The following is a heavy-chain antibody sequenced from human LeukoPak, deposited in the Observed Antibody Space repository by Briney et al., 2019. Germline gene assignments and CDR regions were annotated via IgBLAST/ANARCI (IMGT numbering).Heavy chain of an antibody. Sequence: SETLSLTCTVSGGSISSYYWSWIRQPPGKGLEWIGYIYYSGSTNYNPSLKSRVTISVDTSKNQFPLKLSSVTAADTAVYYCARVRWSLFDYWGQGTLVTVSS. V-gene: IGHV4-59*01. D-gene: IGHD4-23*01. J-gene: IGHJ4*02. CDR3: ARVRWSLFDY. CDR1: GGSISSYY. CDR2: IYYSGST.